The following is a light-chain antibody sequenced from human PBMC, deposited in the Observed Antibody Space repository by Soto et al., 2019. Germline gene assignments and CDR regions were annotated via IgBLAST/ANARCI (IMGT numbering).Light chain of an antibody. V-gene: IGKV1-5*03. Sequence: DIQMTQSPSSLSASVGDRVTITCRASQSISNWLAWFQQKPGKVPKLLIQKASSLESGVPSRFSGGGSGSDFTLTISSLQPDDFATYYFQQYSSSSVTFGQGTNLEI. CDR2: KAS. J-gene: IGKJ2*01. CDR3: QQYSSSSVT. CDR1: QSISNW.